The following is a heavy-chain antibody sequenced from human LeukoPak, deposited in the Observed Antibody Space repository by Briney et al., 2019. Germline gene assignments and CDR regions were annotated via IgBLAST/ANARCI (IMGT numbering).Heavy chain of an antibody. V-gene: IGHV1-2*02. D-gene: IGHD6-13*01. CDR2: INPNSGGT. J-gene: IGHJ4*02. CDR3: ATGYSSSLYYFDY. CDR1: GYTFTGYY. Sequence: GASVKVSCKASGYTFTGYYMHWVRQAPGQGLEWMGWINPNSGGTIYAQKFQGRVTMTEDTSTDTAYMELSSLRSEDTAVYYRATGYSSSLYYFDYWGQGTLVTVSS.